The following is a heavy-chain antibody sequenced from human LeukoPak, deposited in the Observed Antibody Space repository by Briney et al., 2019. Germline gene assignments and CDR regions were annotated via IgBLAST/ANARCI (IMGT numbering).Heavy chain of an antibody. CDR3: ARVATFGGVIVSDY. D-gene: IGHD3-16*02. J-gene: IGHJ4*02. CDR2: IIPIFGTA. CDR1: GGTFSSYA. V-gene: IGHV1-69*05. Sequence: GASVKVSCKASGGTFSSYAISWVRQAPGQGLEWMGGIIPIFGTANYAQKFQGRVTMTTDTSTSTAYMELRSLRSDDTAVYYCARVATFGGVIVSDYWGQGTLVTVSS.